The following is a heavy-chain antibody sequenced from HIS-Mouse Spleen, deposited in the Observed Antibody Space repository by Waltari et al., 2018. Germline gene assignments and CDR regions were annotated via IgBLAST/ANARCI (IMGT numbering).Heavy chain of an antibody. J-gene: IGHJ3*02. D-gene: IGHD3-16*01. CDR1: GGSFSGYY. CDR2: INHSGST. Sequence: QVQLQQWGAGLLKPSETLSLTCAVYGGSFSGYYWSWIRQPPGKGLEWIGEINHSGSTNSNPYLKSRVTISVDTSKNQFSLKLRSVTAADTAVYYCARGQGWGIDAFDIWGQGTMVTVSS. CDR3: ARGQGWGIDAFDI. V-gene: IGHV4-34*01.